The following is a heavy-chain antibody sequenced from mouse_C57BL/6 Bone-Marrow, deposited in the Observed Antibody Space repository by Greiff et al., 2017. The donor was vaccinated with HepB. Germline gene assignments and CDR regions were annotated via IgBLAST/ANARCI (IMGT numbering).Heavy chain of an antibody. J-gene: IGHJ2*01. V-gene: IGHV1-80*01. CDR2: IYPGDGDT. CDR3: ARSIFLYYFDY. CDR1: GYAFSSYW. Sequence: VQLQQSGAELVKPGASVKISCKASGYAFSSYWMNWVKQRPGKGLEWIGQIYPGDGDTNYNGKFKGKATLTADKSSSTAYMQLSSLTSEASAVYFCARSIFLYYFDYWGQGTTLTVSS.